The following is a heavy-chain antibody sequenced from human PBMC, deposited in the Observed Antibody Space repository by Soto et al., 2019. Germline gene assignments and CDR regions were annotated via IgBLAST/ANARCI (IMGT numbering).Heavy chain of an antibody. Sequence: GGSLRLSCAASGFTFSSYGMHWVRQAPGKGLEWVAVISYDGSNKYYADSVKGRFTISRDNSKNTLYLQMNSLRAEDTAVYYCAKWLESGTLIYYFDYWGQGTLVTVSS. J-gene: IGHJ4*02. V-gene: IGHV3-30*18. CDR3: AKWLESGTLIYYFDY. CDR1: GFTFSSYG. CDR2: ISYDGSNK. D-gene: IGHD6-19*01.